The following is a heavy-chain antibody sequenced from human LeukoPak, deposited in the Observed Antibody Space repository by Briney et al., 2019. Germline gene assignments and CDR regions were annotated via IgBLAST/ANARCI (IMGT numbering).Heavy chain of an antibody. V-gene: IGHV4-34*01. D-gene: IGHD6-19*01. CDR3: ARGSSGWFDYYFDY. CDR2: INHSGST. Sequence: SETLSLTCAVYGGSFSGYYWSWIRQPPGKGLEWIGEINHSGSTNYNPSLKSRVTISVDTSKNQFSLKLSSVTAADTAVYYCARGSSGWFDYYFDYWGQGTLVTVS. CDR1: GGSFSGYY. J-gene: IGHJ4*02.